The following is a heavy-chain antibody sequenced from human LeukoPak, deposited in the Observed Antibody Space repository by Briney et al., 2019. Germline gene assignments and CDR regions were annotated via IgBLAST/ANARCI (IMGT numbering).Heavy chain of an antibody. CDR1: GGSFSGYY. V-gene: IGHV4-34*01. J-gene: IGHJ2*01. D-gene: IGHD3-22*01. CDR3: ARESIVDYYDSRYFDL. Sequence: SETLSLTCAVYGGSFSGYYWSWIRQPPGKGLEWIGEINHSGSTNYNPSLKSRVTISVDTSKNQFSLKLSSVTAADTAVYYCARESIVDYYDSRYFDLWGRGTLVTVSS. CDR2: INHSGST.